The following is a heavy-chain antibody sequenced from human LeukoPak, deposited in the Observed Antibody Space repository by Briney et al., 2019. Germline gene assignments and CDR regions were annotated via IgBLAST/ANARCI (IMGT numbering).Heavy chain of an antibody. V-gene: IGHV4-59*01. D-gene: IGHD5-12*01. J-gene: IGHJ4*02. CDR3: ASGYDYYFDY. CDR2: IYYSGST. Sequence: PSETLSLTCTVSGGSISSYYWSWIRQPPGKGLEWIGYIYYSGSTNYNPSLKSRVTISVDTSKNQFSLKLSSVTAADTAVYYCASGYDYYFDYWGQGTLVTVSS. CDR1: GGSISSYY.